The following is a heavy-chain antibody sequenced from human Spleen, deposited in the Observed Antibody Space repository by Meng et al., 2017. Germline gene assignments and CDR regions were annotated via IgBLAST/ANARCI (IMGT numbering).Heavy chain of an antibody. J-gene: IGHJ5*02. CDR1: GYTFTNYD. Sequence: ASVKVSCKASGYTFTNYDFNWVRQATGQGLEWMGWMTPYSGKTGYAQKFQGRVIMARNISTSTAYMELSGLTSEDTGVYFCAREAGFHDRSNYYEWFDPWGQGTLVTVSS. V-gene: IGHV1-8*01. D-gene: IGHD3-22*01. CDR3: AREAGFHDRSNYYEWFDP. CDR2: MTPYSGKT.